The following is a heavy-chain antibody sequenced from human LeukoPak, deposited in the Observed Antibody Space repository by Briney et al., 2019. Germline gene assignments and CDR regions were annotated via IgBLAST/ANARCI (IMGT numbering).Heavy chain of an antibody. CDR1: GFTFSSYW. CDR2: IKQDGSEK. CDR3: AKDYCRGGNCPLPFFDS. V-gene: IGHV3-7*03. D-gene: IGHD2-15*01. Sequence: GGSLRLSCAASGFTFSSYWMSWVRQAPGKGLEWVANIKQDGSEKYYVDSVKGRFIISRDNSKNALSLQLNSLRPEDTALYYCAKDYCRGGNCPLPFFDSWGQGTLVTVSS. J-gene: IGHJ4*02.